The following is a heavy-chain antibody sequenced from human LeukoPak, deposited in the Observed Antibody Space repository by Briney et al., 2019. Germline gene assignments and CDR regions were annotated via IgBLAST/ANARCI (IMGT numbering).Heavy chain of an antibody. J-gene: IGHJ6*02. Sequence: GGSLRLSCAASGFTFSSYWMSWVRQAPGKGLEWVANIKQDGSEKYYVDSVKGRFTISRDNAKNSLYLQMNSLRAEDTAVYYCARDDSSEGGWYFIGYYYYGMDVWGQGTTVTVSS. CDR2: IKQDGSEK. D-gene: IGHD6-19*01. CDR1: GFTFSSYW. V-gene: IGHV3-7*01. CDR3: ARDDSSEGGWYFIGYYYYGMDV.